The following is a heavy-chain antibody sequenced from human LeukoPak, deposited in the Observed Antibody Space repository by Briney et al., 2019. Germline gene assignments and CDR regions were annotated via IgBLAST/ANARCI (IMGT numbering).Heavy chain of an antibody. Sequence: GGSLRLSCAASGFTFSSYAMHWFRQAPGKGLEWVAVMSFDGSYQYYADSVKGRFTISRDNSKNSLYLQMNSLRTEDTAVYYCARDLLLWFGEDFDYWGQGTLVTVSS. CDR2: MSFDGSYQ. CDR1: GFTFSSYA. D-gene: IGHD3-10*01. V-gene: IGHV3-30*04. CDR3: ARDLLLWFGEDFDY. J-gene: IGHJ4*02.